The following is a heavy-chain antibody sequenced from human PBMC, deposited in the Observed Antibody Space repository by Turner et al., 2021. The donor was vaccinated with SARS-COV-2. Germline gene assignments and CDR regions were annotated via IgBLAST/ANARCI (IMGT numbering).Heavy chain of an antibody. CDR3: ARHQGSTSGYDHGMNV. CDR1: GGSISSKS. Sequence: QVQLPESGPGLVRPSEPLSLPCTVSGGSISSKSWSWIRQSPGRGLEWNGYFYKIGSSDYNPTLRSRVTISVDTSKNQLSLNLISMTAADTAVYYCARHQGSTSGYDHGMNVWGQGTAVIVSS. D-gene: IGHD1-1*01. V-gene: IGHV4-59*08. CDR2: FYKIGSS. J-gene: IGHJ6*02.